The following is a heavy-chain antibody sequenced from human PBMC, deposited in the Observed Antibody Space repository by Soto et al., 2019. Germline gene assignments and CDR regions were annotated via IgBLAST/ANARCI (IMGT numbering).Heavy chain of an antibody. J-gene: IGHJ6*03. CDR1: GFSLSTSGVG. V-gene: IGHV2-5*02. CDR2: IYWDDDK. Sequence: QITLKESGPTLVKPTQTLTLTCTFSGFSLSTSGVGVGWIRQPPGKALEWLALIYWDDDKRYSPSLKSRLTLTKDTSKHQVVLTMPIMVCVDTAIYYCAHSPRYYCYMDVWGKGTTVTVPS. CDR3: AHSPRYYCYMDV.